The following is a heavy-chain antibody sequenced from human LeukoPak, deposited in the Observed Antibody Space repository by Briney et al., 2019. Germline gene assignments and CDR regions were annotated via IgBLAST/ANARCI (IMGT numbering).Heavy chain of an antibody. CDR1: GYTFTGYY. J-gene: IGHJ4*02. CDR2: INPNSGGT. V-gene: IGHV1-2*04. D-gene: IGHD6-19*01. Sequence: EASVKVSCKASGYTFTGYYMHWVRQAPGQGLEWMGWINPNSGGTNYAQKFQGWVTMTRDTSISTAYMELSRLRSDDTAVYYCARDIGYSSGCYFGYWGQGTLVTVSS. CDR3: ARDIGYSSGCYFGY.